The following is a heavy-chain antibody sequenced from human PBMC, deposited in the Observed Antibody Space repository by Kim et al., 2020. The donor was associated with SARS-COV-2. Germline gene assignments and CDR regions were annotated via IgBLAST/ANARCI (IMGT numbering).Heavy chain of an antibody. CDR3: ARSRYSSSYAALDY. V-gene: IGHV1-3*04. J-gene: IGHJ4*02. CDR1: GYTFTSNA. CDR2: INIGTGNT. Sequence: ASVKVSCKASGYTFTSNALHWVRQAPGQRLEWMGWINIGTGNTTYSQKFRGTVIITRDTSASTAYMELTSLTIEDTAVYFCARSRYSSSYAALDYWGQG. D-gene: IGHD5-12*01.